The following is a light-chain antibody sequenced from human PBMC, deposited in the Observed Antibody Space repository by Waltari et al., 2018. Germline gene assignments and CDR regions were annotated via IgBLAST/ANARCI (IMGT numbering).Light chain of an antibody. J-gene: IGKJ2*01. CDR2: KVS. Sequence: DVVLTQSPLSLPVTLGQPASISCRSSQSLVYSDGNTYLNWYQQTPGQSPRRLIYKVSSRDSGVPDRFSGSGSGTDFILKISRVEAEDVGVYYCMQGTHWPPVYTFGQWTKLEIK. CDR3: MQGTHWPPVYT. V-gene: IGKV2-30*01. CDR1: QSLVYSDGNTY.